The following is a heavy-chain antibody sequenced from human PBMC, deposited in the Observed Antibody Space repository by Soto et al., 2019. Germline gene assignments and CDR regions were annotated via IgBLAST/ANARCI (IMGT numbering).Heavy chain of an antibody. V-gene: IGHV4-59*01. D-gene: IGHD2-15*01. CDR1: GGSISSYY. J-gene: IGHJ4*02. CDR2: IYYTGST. Sequence: PSETLSLTCTVSGGSISSYYWSWIRQPPEKGLEWIGYIYYTGSTLYNPSLRSRVTVSLDTSKSQFSLKLTSVTAADTAVYYCATGGASSKPFDYWGQGALVTVSS. CDR3: ATGGASSKPFDY.